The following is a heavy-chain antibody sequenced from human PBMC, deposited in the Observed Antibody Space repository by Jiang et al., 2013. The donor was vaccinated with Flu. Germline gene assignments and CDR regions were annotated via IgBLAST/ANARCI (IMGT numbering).Heavy chain of an antibody. CDR1: GYTFTDYY. J-gene: IGHJ4*02. V-gene: IGHV1-2*02. CDR2: INPNSGVT. Sequence: KVSCKASGYTFTDYYMEWVRQAPGQGLEWMGWINPNSGVTNHAQKFQGRVTMTRDTSTSTAYMELSRLISDDTAVYFCARQGRGYSYWGQGTLVTVSS. D-gene: IGHD3-22*01. CDR3: ARQGRGYSY.